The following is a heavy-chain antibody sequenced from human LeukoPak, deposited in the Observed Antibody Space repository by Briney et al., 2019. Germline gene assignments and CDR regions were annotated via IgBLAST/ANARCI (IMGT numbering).Heavy chain of an antibody. CDR3: ARGGVTYSGYDSGLLSFDY. J-gene: IGHJ4*02. CDR1: GGTFSSYA. Sequence: SVKVSCKASGGTFSSYAISWVRQAPGQGLEWMGGIIPIFGTANYAQKFQGRVTTTADESTSTAYMELSSLRSGDTAVYYCARGGVTYSGYDSGLLSFDYWGQGTLVTVSS. V-gene: IGHV1-69*13. CDR2: IIPIFGTA. D-gene: IGHD5-12*01.